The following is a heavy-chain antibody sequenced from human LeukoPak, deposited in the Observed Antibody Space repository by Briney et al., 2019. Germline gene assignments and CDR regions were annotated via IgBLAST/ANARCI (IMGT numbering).Heavy chain of an antibody. V-gene: IGHV3-23*01. CDR1: GFTFTSAP. Sequence: GGSLRLSCVLSGFTFTSAPMNWVRQAPGKGLEWVSTSGTDGDTYYADSVKGRFTISRDNSKNTVHLQMTSLRVEDTAVYYFATKTPGNYPYDYWGQGTLVTASS. CDR2: SGTDGDT. J-gene: IGHJ4*02. D-gene: IGHD3-22*01. CDR3: ATKTPGNYPYDY.